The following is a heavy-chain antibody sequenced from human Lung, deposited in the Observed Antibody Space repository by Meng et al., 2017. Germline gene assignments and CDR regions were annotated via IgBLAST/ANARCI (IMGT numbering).Heavy chain of an antibody. CDR3: ARRGLWLDPQNFDY. D-gene: IGHD6-19*01. J-gene: IGHJ4*02. CDR1: GCSISISNG. CDR2: IYHSGTT. Sequence: GWGHVLVRPSATLSLSFAVSGCSISISNGWSWVRQPPGTGLEWIGEIYHSGTTNYNPSLKSRVTISADKSKNQFSLKLSSVTAADTAVYYCARRGLWLDPQNFDYWGQGTLVTVSS. V-gene: IGHV4-4*02.